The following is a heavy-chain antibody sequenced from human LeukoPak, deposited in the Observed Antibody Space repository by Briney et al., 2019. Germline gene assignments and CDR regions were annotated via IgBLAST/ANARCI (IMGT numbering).Heavy chain of an antibody. V-gene: IGHV4-59*08. CDR2: YYSGST. Sequence: YYSGSTNYNPSLKSRVTISVDTSKNQFSLKLSSVTAADTAVYYCASTSNRVGGSSRLFDYWGQGTLVTVSS. D-gene: IGHD6-13*01. CDR3: ASTSNRVGGSSRLFDY. J-gene: IGHJ4*02.